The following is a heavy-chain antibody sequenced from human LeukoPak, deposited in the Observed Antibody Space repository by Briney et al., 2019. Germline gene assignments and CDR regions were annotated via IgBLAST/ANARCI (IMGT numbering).Heavy chain of an antibody. CDR3: AKIETYSGNYFDY. V-gene: IGHV3-23*01. J-gene: IGHJ4*02. CDR1: GFTFSSYA. Sequence: TGGSLRLSCAASGFTFSSYAMSWVRQAPGKGLEWVSAISGSGGSTYYADSVKGRFTISRDNSKNTLYLQMYSLRAEDTAVYYCAKIETYSGNYFDYWGQGTLVTVSS. CDR2: ISGSGGST. D-gene: IGHD2-15*01.